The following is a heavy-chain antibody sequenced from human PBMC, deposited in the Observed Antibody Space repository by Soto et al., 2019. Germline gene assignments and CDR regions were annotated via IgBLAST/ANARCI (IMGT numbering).Heavy chain of an antibody. CDR3: ARDGVGATTFCVYFDY. Sequence: QVQLVESGGGVVQPGRSLRLSCAASGFTFSGYGMHWVRQAPGKGLEWVAITRHDGSNTYYADSVRGRFTISRDNSTKTLYRQMDSLRAEDTAVYYCARDGVGATTFCVYFDYWGQGTLVTVSS. D-gene: IGHD1-26*01. J-gene: IGHJ4*02. CDR1: GFTFSGYG. V-gene: IGHV3-33*01. CDR2: TRHDGSNT.